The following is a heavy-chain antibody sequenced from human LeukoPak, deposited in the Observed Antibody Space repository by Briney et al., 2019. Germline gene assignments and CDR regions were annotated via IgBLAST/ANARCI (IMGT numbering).Heavy chain of an antibody. V-gene: IGHV4-4*07. D-gene: IGHD6-6*01. J-gene: IGHJ4*02. Sequence: SETLSLTCTVSGSSINNYYWSWIRQPAGKGLEWIGRIYSSGHTNYNPSLKSRVTMSVDTSKNQFSLKMSSVTAADTAVYYCARGPSRSSDFYFDYWGPGTLVTVSS. CDR3: ARGPSRSSDFYFDY. CDR1: GSSINNYY. CDR2: IYSSGHT.